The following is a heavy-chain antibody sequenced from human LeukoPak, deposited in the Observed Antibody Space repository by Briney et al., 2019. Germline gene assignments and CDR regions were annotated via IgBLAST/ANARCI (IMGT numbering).Heavy chain of an antibody. V-gene: IGHV1-8*01. CDR3: AREGAYSSSWPNWFDP. D-gene: IGHD6-13*01. Sequence: ASEKVSCKAYRYTFTSYDINWVRQATGQGLEWMGWMNPNSGNTGYAQEFQGRVTMPRNTSISTAYMELSSLRSADTAVYYCAREGAYSSSWPNWFDPWGQGTLVTVSS. CDR2: MNPNSGNT. CDR1: RYTFTSYD. J-gene: IGHJ5*02.